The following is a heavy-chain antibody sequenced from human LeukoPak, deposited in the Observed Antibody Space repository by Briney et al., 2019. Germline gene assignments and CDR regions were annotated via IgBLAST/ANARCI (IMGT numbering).Heavy chain of an antibody. CDR2: INHSGST. CDR3: ARSRPYYDSSGYYYGFDY. Sequence: AETLSLTCAVYGGSFSGYYWSWIRQPPGKGLEWIGEINHSGSTNYNPSLKSRVTISVDTSKNQFSLKLSSVTAADTAVYYCARSRPYYDSSGYYYGFDYWGQGTLVTVSS. CDR1: GGSFSGYY. J-gene: IGHJ4*02. V-gene: IGHV4-34*01. D-gene: IGHD3-22*01.